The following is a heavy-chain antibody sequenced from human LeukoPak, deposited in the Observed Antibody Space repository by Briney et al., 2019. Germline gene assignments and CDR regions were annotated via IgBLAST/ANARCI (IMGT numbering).Heavy chain of an antibody. CDR1: SASISSTNYN. D-gene: IGHD2-2*01. CDR3: ARGRASHFDY. J-gene: IGHJ4*02. Sequence: SETLSLTCTVSSASISSTNYNWGWLRQPPGKGPEWIGNIYFSGTTYYNPSLKSRVIISVDTSKSQFSLKLNSVTAADTAVYYCARGRASHFDYWGQGTLVTVSS. CDR2: IYFSGTT. V-gene: IGHV4-39*01.